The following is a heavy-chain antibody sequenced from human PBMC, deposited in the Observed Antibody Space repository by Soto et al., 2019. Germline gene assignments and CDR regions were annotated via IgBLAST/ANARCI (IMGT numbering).Heavy chain of an antibody. CDR1: GYSFTSYW. J-gene: IGHJ3*02. CDR3: ARALHYYYGYWVDI. Sequence: PGESLKISCKGSGYSFTSYWIGSVRQMPGKGLEWMGIIYPGDFDTRYSPSFQGQVTISADKSISTAYLQWSSLKASDTAMYYCARALHYYYGYWVDIWGQGTMETVSS. V-gene: IGHV5-51*01. CDR2: IYPGDFDT. D-gene: IGHD3-10*01.